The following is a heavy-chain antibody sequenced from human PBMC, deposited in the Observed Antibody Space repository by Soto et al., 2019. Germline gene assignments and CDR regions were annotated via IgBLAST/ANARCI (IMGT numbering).Heavy chain of an antibody. J-gene: IGHJ4*02. Sequence: QVQLVQSGAEVKKPGASVKVSCKASGYTFTNYAISWVRQAPGQGLEWMGWISAYNGNTNYAQKLQGRVTMTTDTSTSSASMELRSLRXDDTAVYYCARAXXGXFVYYFDYWGQGTLVTVSS. CDR2: ISAYNGNT. CDR1: GYTFTNYA. D-gene: IGHD2-21*01. V-gene: IGHV1-18*01. CDR3: ARAXXGXFVYYFDY.